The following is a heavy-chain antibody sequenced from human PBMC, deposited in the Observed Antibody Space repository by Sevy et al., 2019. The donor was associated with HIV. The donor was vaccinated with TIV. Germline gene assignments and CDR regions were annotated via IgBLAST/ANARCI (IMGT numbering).Heavy chain of an antibody. Sequence: GGSLRLSCAASGFTFSSYAMHWVRQAPGKGLEWVAVISYDGSNKYYADSVKGRFTISRDNSKNTLYLQMNSLRAEDTAVDYWARVAMITFGGVIGGDFDYWGQGTLVTVSS. J-gene: IGHJ4*02. CDR2: ISYDGSNK. D-gene: IGHD3-16*01. CDR1: GFTFSSYA. V-gene: IGHV3-30-3*01. CDR3: ARVAMITFGGVIGGDFDY.